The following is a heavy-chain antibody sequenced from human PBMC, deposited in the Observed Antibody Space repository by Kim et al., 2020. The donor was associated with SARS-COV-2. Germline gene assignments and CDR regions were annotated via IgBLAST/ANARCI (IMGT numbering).Heavy chain of an antibody. Sequence: ASVKVSCKASGYTFTSYDINWVRQATGHGLEGMGWMNTNSGNTGYAQKFKGRVIMTRNTSISTAYMETSSLRSEDKAVYYCARKGGGRWFGGSDSFDMWG. CDR2: MNTNSGNT. D-gene: IGHD3-10*01. CDR1: GYTFTSYD. V-gene: IGHV1-8*01. CDR3: ARKGGGRWFGGSDSFDM. J-gene: IGHJ3*02.